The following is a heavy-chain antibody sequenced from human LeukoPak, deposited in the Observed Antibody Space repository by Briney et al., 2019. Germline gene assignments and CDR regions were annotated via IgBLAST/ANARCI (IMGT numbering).Heavy chain of an antibody. J-gene: IGHJ5*02. CDR1: GYRFFNYW. V-gene: IGHV5-51*01. Sequence: GESLNISCKASGYRFFNYWIGWVRQMPGKGLEWMGVIYPDDSETRDSPSFQGHVTLSVDKSITTAYLQWRSLEASDTAMYYCARHGFGKNYFDAWGQGALVTISS. CDR2: IYPDDSET. D-gene: IGHD1-7*01. CDR3: ARHGFGKNYFDA.